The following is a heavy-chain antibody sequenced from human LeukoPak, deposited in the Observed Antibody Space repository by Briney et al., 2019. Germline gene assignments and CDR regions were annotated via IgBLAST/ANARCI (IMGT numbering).Heavy chain of an antibody. J-gene: IGHJ4*02. D-gene: IGHD4/OR15-4a*01. CDR3: TREEQVGARSSY. Sequence: GGSLRLSCAASGFTFSSYSMNWVRQAPGKGLEWVSSISSSSSYIYYADSVKGRFTISRDNAKNSLYLQMNSLRAEDTAVYYCTREEQVGARSSYWGQGTLAIVSS. V-gene: IGHV3-21*01. CDR2: ISSSSSYI. CDR1: GFTFSSYS.